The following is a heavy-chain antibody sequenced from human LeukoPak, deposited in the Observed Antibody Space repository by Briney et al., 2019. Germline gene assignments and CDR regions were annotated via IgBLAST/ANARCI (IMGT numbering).Heavy chain of an antibody. J-gene: IGHJ4*02. V-gene: IGHV4-59*01. CDR2: IYYSGST. CDR1: GGSISSYY. CDR3: ARGGLYDSSGYYYLGY. Sequence: SETLSLTCTVSGGSISSYYWSWIRQPPGKGLEWIGYIYYSGSTNYNPSLKSRVTMSVDTSKNQFSLKLSSVTAADTAVYYCARGGLYDSSGYYYLGYWGQGTLVTVSS. D-gene: IGHD3-22*01.